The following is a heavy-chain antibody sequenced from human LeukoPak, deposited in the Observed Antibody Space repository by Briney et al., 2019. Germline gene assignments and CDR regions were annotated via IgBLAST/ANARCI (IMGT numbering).Heavy chain of an antibody. J-gene: IGHJ4*02. CDR3: ARELRFLEWQLFDY. CDR2: IYYSGST. V-gene: IGHV4-39*07. D-gene: IGHD3-3*01. CDR1: GGSISSYY. Sequence: SETLSLTCTVSGGSISSYYWGWIRQPPGKGLEWIGSIYYSGSTYYNPSLKSRVTISVDTSKNQFSLKLSSVTAADTAVYYCARELRFLEWQLFDYWGQGTLVTVSS.